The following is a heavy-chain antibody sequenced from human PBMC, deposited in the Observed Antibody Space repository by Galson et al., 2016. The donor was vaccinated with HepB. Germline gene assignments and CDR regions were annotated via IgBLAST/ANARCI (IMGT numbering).Heavy chain of an antibody. CDR1: EFSLRSSGVG. CDR3: AHMGSSSSWHFDY. Sequence: PALVKPTQTLTLTCACSEFSLRSSGVGVGWIRQPPGKALEWLALIFWDDDKRYSPSLKSRLTITMDTFNNQVVLTLTKVDPVDTATYFCAHMGSSSSWHFDYWGQGALVTVSS. CDR2: IFWDDDK. J-gene: IGHJ4*02. D-gene: IGHD6-13*01. V-gene: IGHV2-5*02.